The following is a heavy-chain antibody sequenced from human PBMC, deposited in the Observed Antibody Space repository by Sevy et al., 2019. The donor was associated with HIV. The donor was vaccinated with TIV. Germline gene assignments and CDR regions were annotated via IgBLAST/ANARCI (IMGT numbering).Heavy chain of an antibody. CDR2: IKHDGSEK. V-gene: IGHV3-7*01. J-gene: IGHJ4*02. CDR1: GFTFSRYW. Sequence: GGSLRLSCATSGFTFSRYWMSWVRQAPGKGLQWVANIKHDGSEKFYVDSVKGRFTISRDNANDSLYLQMNSLRAEDTAVYYYARGTTVTDALDYWGQGTLVTVSS. D-gene: IGHD4-17*01. CDR3: ARGTTVTDALDY.